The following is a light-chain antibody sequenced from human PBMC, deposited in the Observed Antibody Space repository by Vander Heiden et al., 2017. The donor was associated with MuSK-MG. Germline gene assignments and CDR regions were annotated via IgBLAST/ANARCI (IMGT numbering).Light chain of an antibody. V-gene: IGKV4-1*01. J-gene: IGKJ3*01. Sequence: DIVMTQSPDSLAVSLGERATINCKSSQTVLYSSSNKNYLAWYQQKPGQPPRLLIYWASTRESGVPDRFSGSGSGTDFTLTISSLQAEDVAVYYCQQDDSAPQTFGPGTKVDIK. CDR1: QTVLYSSSNKNY. CDR2: WAS. CDR3: QQDDSAPQT.